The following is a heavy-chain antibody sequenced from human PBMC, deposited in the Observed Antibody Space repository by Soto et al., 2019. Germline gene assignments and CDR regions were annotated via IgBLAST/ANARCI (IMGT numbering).Heavy chain of an antibody. CDR2: IYPFYSDT. Sequence: GESLKISCKGSGYSFTSYWIFWVRQMPVKGLEFMGIIYPFYSDTRYSPSFQGHVTTSSYNSISTSYLQLISLKASYTAMYYCAIPRIAAALDYSYYGMDVWGQGTTVTVSS. J-gene: IGHJ6*02. CDR3: AIPRIAAALDYSYYGMDV. D-gene: IGHD6-13*01. V-gene: IGHV5-51*01. CDR1: GYSFTSYW.